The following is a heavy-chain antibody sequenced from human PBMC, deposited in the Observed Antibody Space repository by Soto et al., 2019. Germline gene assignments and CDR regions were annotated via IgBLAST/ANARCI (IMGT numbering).Heavy chain of an antibody. J-gene: IGHJ6*02. CDR3: AREFIVVVPAAIRGHYYYYGMDV. CDR1: GVTFSSYS. CDR2: ISSSSSYI. Sequence: PVGSLRLSCAASGVTFSSYSMNWVRQAPGKGLEWVSSISSSSSYIYYADSVKGRFTISRDNAKNSLYLQMNSLRAEDTAVYYCAREFIVVVPAAIRGHYYYYGMDVWGQGTTVTVSS. V-gene: IGHV3-21*01. D-gene: IGHD2-2*02.